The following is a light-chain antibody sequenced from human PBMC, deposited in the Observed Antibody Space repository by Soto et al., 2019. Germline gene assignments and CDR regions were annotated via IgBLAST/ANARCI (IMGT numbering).Light chain of an antibody. CDR2: SNN. CDR3: AAWDDSLTAWV. J-gene: IGLJ3*02. V-gene: IGLV1-47*02. Sequence: QSVLTQPPSASGTPGQRVTISCSGSNSNIGGNSVNWYQQLPLRAPKLLIYSNNQRPSGVPDRFSGSKSGTSASMAISGVRSEDEADYYCAAWDDSLTAWVFGGGTSSPS. CDR1: NSNIGGNS.